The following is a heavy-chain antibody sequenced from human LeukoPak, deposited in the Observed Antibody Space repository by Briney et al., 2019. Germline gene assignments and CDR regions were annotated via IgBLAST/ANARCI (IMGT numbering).Heavy chain of an antibody. CDR1: GGSISSYY. CDR3: ARDRIDSSSWYMDY. V-gene: IGHV4-59*12. Sequence: SETLSLTCTVSGGSISSYYWSWIRQPPGKGLEWIGYIYHSGSTYYNPSLKSRVTISVDRSKNQFSLKLSSVTAADTAVYYCARDRIDSSSWYMDYWGQGTLVTVSS. CDR2: IYHSGST. J-gene: IGHJ4*02. D-gene: IGHD6-13*01.